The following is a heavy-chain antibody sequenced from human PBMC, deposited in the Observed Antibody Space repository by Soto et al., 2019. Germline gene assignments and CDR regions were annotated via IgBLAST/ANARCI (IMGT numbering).Heavy chain of an antibody. Sequence: GESLKISCKGSGYTFTNYWIGWVRQMPGKGLEWMGIIYPGDSDTKYNPSFQGQVTISADKSITTTYLQWTSLKASDTAIYYCAASIFYYGMDVWGQGTTVTVSS. J-gene: IGHJ6*02. CDR2: IYPGDSDT. CDR3: AASIFYYGMDV. V-gene: IGHV5-51*01. CDR1: GYTFTNYW.